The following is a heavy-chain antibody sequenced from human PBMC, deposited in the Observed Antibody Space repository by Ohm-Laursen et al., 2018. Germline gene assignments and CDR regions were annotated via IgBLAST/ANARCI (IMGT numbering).Heavy chain of an antibody. Sequence: SLRLSCAAFGFTFDDYAMHWVRQAPGKGLEWVSGISWNSGSIGYADSVKGRFTISRDNAKNSLYLQMNSLRAEDTALYYCAKDLYYYDSSGYYPGAFDIWGQGTMVTVSS. CDR3: AKDLYYYDSSGYYPGAFDI. J-gene: IGHJ3*02. CDR2: ISWNSGSI. CDR1: GFTFDDYA. D-gene: IGHD3-22*01. V-gene: IGHV3-9*01.